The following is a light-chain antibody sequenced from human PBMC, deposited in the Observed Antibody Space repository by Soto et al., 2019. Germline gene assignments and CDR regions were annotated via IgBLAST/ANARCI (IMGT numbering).Light chain of an antibody. Sequence: QSALTQPPSASGSPGQSVTISCTGTSSDVGGYNFVSWYQQHPGKAPKLMIYEVSERPSGVPDRCSGSKSGNTASLTVSGLQAEDEADYYFSSYAGSNIVVFGGGTKLTVL. CDR2: EVS. CDR3: SSYAGSNIVV. CDR1: SSDVGGYNF. V-gene: IGLV2-8*01. J-gene: IGLJ2*01.